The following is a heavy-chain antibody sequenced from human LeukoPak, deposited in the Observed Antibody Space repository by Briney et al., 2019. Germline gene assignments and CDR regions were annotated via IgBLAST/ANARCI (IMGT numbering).Heavy chain of an antibody. J-gene: IGHJ4*02. CDR2: IYYSGST. Sequence: SQTLSLTCTVSGGSLSSGGYYWSWIRQHPGKGLEWIGYIYYSGSTYYNPSLKSRVTISVDTSKNQFSLKLSSVTAADTAVYYCARAQPYYYDSSGYIDYWGQGTLVTVSS. V-gene: IGHV4-31*03. CDR3: ARAQPYYYDSSGYIDY. CDR1: GGSLSSGGYY. D-gene: IGHD3-22*01.